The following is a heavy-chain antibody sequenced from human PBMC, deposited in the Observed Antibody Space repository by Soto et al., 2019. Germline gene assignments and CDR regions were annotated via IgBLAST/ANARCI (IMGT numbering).Heavy chain of an antibody. J-gene: IGHJ4*02. CDR1: GFTFSTYY. Sequence: DVQLVESGGGLVQPGGSLRLSCAASGFTFSTYYMTWVRQAPGKGLEWVASIKNDGSEQYYVDSVKGRFTISRDNAKISLYLQMNSLRAGDTALYYCSRENWFQDYWGQGTRVTVSS. D-gene: IGHD3-10*01. V-gene: IGHV3-7*03. CDR2: IKNDGSEQ. CDR3: SRENWFQDY.